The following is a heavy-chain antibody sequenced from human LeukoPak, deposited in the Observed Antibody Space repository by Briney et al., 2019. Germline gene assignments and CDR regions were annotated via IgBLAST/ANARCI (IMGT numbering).Heavy chain of an antibody. V-gene: IGHV3-7*01. Sequence: GGSLRLSCAASGFTFSSYWMSWVRQAPGKGLEWVANIKQDGSEKYYVDCVKGRFTISRDNAKNSLYLQMNSLRAEDTALYYCARDGPGDYVWGSYRSSYWGQGTLVTVSS. D-gene: IGHD3-16*02. J-gene: IGHJ4*02. CDR1: GFTFSSYW. CDR3: ARDGPGDYVWGSYRSSY. CDR2: IKQDGSEK.